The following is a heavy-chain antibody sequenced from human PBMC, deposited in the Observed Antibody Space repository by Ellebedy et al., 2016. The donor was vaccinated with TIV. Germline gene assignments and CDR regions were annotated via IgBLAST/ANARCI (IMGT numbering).Heavy chain of an antibody. V-gene: IGHV1-46*01. D-gene: IGHD3-10*01. Sequence: ASVKVSXXASGNTFSSYYVHWVRQAPGQELEWMGMISPSGGTTVYTQKFQGRVTMTRDTSTSTVYLELTSLRSEDTAVYYCATAPDFRGNFDSWGQGTLVTVSS. CDR2: ISPSGGTT. J-gene: IGHJ4*02. CDR1: GNTFSSYY. CDR3: ATAPDFRGNFDS.